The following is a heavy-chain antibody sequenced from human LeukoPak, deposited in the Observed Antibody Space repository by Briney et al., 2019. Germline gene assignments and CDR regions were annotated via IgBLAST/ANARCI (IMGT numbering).Heavy chain of an antibody. V-gene: IGHV4-59*12. CDR3: ARDVLLRYFGWLLYPDY. D-gene: IGHD3-9*01. Sequence: SETLSLTCTVSGGSISSYYWSWIRQPPGKGLEWIGYIYYSGSTNYNPSLKSRVTISVDTSKNQFSLKLSSVTAADTAVYYCARDVLLRYFGWLLYPDYWGQGTLVTVSS. CDR2: IYYSGST. J-gene: IGHJ4*02. CDR1: GGSISSYY.